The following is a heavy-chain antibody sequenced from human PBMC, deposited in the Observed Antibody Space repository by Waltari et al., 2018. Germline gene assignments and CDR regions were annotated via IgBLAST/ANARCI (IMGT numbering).Heavy chain of an antibody. V-gene: IGHV3-48*03. CDR1: GFTFRSYE. J-gene: IGHJ4*02. Sequence: EVQLVESGGGLVQPGGSLRLSCAASGFTFRSYELNWVRQAPGKGRGWVSYISSSGSTIYYADSVKGRFTISRDNAKNSLYLQMNSLRAEDTAVYYCARAQAWYYDFWSGYSSNFDYWGQGTLVTVSS. CDR2: ISSSGSTI. CDR3: ARAQAWYYDFWSGYSSNFDY. D-gene: IGHD3-3*01.